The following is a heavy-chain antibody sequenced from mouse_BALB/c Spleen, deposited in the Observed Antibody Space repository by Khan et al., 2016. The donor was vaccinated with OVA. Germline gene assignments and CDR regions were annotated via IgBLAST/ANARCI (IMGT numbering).Heavy chain of an antibody. CDR1: GFTFSTYG. Sequence: EVELVESGGDLVKPGGSLKLSCVASGFTFSTYGMSWVRQTPDMRLEWVATISSGGHYTYYPDSVKGRFTISRDNAKNTLYLQMNSLKSEDTAIYCCARLAYYYNSEGFAYWGQGTLVTVSA. CDR2: ISSGGHYT. CDR3: ARLAYYYNSEGFAY. J-gene: IGHJ3*01. D-gene: IGHD1-1*01. V-gene: IGHV5-6*01.